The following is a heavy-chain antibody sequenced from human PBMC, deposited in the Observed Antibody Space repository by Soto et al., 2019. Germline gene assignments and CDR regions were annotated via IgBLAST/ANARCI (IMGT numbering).Heavy chain of an antibody. CDR2: IYHSGST. V-gene: IGHV4-4*02. J-gene: IGHJ4*02. D-gene: IGHD6-6*01. Sequence: QVQLQESGPGLVKPSGTLSLTCAVSGGSISSSNWWSWVRQPPGKGLEWIGEIYHSGSTNYNPSLESRVTISVDKSKNQFSLKLSSVTAADTAVYYCARDQASSSSKYYFDYWGQGTLVTVSS. CDR1: GGSISSSNW. CDR3: ARDQASSSSKYYFDY.